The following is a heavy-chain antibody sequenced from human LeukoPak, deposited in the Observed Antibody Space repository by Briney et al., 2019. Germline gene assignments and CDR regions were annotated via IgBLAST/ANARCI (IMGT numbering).Heavy chain of an antibody. J-gene: IGHJ4*01. CDR3: AKDGDGIQYFDY. Sequence: GGSLRLSCAASGFTFNSYAMSWVRQAPGKGLEWVSTITTGGTDTYYADSVKGRFTISRDNSKNTLFLQMNSLSAEDTAVYYCAKDGDGIQYFDYWGQGTLVTVSS. V-gene: IGHV3-23*01. D-gene: IGHD7-27*01. CDR2: ITTGGTDT. CDR1: GFTFNSYA.